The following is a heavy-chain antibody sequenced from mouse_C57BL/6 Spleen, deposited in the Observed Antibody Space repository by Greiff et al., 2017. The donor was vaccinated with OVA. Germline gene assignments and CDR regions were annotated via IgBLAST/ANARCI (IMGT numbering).Heavy chain of an antibody. CDR1: GYTFTSYW. CDR3: ARKGLDYGSSYRYFDV. V-gene: IGHV1-52*01. Sequence: QVQLQQPGAELVRPGSSVKLSCKASGYTFTSYWMHWVKQRPIQGLEWIGNIDPSDSETHYNQKFKDKATLTVDKSSSTAYMQLSSLTSEDSAVYYCARKGLDYGSSYRYFDVWGTGTTVTVSS. J-gene: IGHJ1*03. CDR2: IDPSDSET. D-gene: IGHD1-1*01.